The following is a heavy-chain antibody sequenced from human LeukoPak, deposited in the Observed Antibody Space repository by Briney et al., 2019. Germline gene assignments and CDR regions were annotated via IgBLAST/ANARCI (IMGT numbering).Heavy chain of an antibody. CDR1: GFTVSRNY. CDR2: IYSGGNT. CDR3: ARAEMNIVGATRCIDY. J-gene: IGHJ4*02. V-gene: IGHV3-66*01. D-gene: IGHD1-26*01. Sequence: GALRLSCAASGFTVSRNYMSWVRQAPGEGLECVSVIYSGGNTYYTDSVKGRFTISRDNSKNTLYLQMNSLRAEDTAVYYCARAEMNIVGATRCIDYWGQGTLVTVSS.